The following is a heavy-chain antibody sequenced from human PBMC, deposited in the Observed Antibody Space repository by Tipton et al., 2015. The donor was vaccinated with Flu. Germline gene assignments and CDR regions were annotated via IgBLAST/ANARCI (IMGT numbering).Heavy chain of an antibody. J-gene: IGHJ4*02. CDR3: AKDNDPSNVPHY. CDR1: GFTFSNYG. V-gene: IGHV3-30*02. Sequence: SGFTFSNYGLHWVRQAPGKRLEWVALIRHYVTNTYYVGSVRGRFTISRDNSKNTVYLQMNNLRGEDTAVYYCAKDNDPSNVPHYWGQGTLVTVSS. CDR2: IRHYVTNT. D-gene: IGHD1-1*01.